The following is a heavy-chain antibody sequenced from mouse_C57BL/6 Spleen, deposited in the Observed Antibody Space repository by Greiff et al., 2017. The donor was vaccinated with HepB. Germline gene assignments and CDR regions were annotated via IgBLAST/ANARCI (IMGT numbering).Heavy chain of an antibody. CDR1: GFTFSDYY. J-gene: IGHJ2*01. CDR2: INYDGSST. D-gene: IGHD4-1*01. V-gene: IGHV5-16*01. Sequence: EVKLQESEGGLVQPGSSMKLSCTASGFTFSDYYIAWVRQVPEKGLEWVANINYDGSSTYYLDSLKSRFIISKDNAKNILYLQMSSLKSEDTATYDCAISNWEVKGRFDYWGQGTTLTVSS. CDR3: AISNWEVKGRFDY.